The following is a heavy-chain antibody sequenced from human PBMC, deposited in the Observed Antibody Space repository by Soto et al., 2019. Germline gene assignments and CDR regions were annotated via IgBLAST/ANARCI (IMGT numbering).Heavy chain of an antibody. CDR1: GDSIVTSGYY. CDR2: IYYTGDT. J-gene: IGHJ4*02. Sequence: PSETLSLTCSVSGDSIVTSGYYWSWIRQHPGKGLEWIGRIYYTGDTYYNPSLKSQFTMSVDTSKNQFSLNLSSVTAADTAVYYCARDSGLYSSSSFDSWGRGNRVT. D-gene: IGHD6-6*01. V-gene: IGHV4-31*01. CDR3: ARDSGLYSSSSFDS.